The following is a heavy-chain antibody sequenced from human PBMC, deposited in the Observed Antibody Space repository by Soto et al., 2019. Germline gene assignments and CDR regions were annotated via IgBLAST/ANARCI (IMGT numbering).Heavy chain of an antibody. CDR1: GFAFSYHG. Sequence: QVQLVESGGGVVQPGTSLRLSCAASGFAFSYHGIHWVRQAPGKGLEWVAVTWSGGRGEYYADSVRGRFTISRDNSRNTLSLQMNSLRAEDTAIYYCAKDDSGLPDRFGDWGQGTLVTVSS. J-gene: IGHJ4*02. V-gene: IGHV3-33*06. D-gene: IGHD3-16*01. CDR3: AKDDSGLPDRFGD. CDR2: TWSGGRGE.